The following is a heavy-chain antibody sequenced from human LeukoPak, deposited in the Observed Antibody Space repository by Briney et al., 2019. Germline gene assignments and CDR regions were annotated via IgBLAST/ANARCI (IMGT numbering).Heavy chain of an antibody. D-gene: IGHD3-22*01. CDR2: IYYSGST. Sequence: SETLSLTCTVSGGSISSYYWSWIRQPPGKGLEWIGYIYYSGSTNYNPSLKSRVTISVDTSENQFSLKLSSVTAADTAVYYCARLSGYDSSGYYYLYYFDYWGQGTLVTVSS. CDR3: ARLSGYDSSGYYYLYYFDY. V-gene: IGHV4-59*01. J-gene: IGHJ4*02. CDR1: GGSISSYY.